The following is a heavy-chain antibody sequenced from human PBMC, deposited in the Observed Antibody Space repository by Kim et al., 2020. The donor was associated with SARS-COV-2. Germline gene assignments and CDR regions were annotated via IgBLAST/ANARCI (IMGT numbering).Heavy chain of an antibody. V-gene: IGHV3-33*01. Sequence: GGSLRLSCAASGFSLSNYGMHWVRQAPGKGLEWVAVIWYEEKNKYYADAVKGRFTISRDNAKNTVYLQMNSLRAEDTAVYYCARATYYDFWSGLDYWGQG. CDR1: GFSLSNYG. D-gene: IGHD3-3*01. CDR2: IWYEEKNK. J-gene: IGHJ4*02. CDR3: ARATYYDFWSGLDY.